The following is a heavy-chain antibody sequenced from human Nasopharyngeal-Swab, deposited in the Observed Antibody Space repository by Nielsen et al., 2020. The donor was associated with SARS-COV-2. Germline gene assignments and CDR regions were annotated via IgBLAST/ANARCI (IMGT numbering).Heavy chain of an antibody. Sequence: SETLSLTCTVSGGSISSYYWSWIRQPPGKGLEWIGYIYYSGSTNYNPSLKSRVTISVDTSKSQFSLKLSSVTAADTAVYYCARDPRVYYYDRSTSWYFDLWGRGTLVTVSS. CDR2: IYYSGST. J-gene: IGHJ2*01. V-gene: IGHV4-59*01. D-gene: IGHD3-22*01. CDR1: GGSISSYY. CDR3: ARDPRVYYYDRSTSWYFDL.